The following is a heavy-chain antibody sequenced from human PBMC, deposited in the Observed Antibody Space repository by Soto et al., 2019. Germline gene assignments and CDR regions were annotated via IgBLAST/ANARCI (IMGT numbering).Heavy chain of an antibody. V-gene: IGHV3-15*07. Sequence: GGSLRLSCAASGFTFSNAWMNWVRQAPGKGLEWVGRFKSEADGGTTDYAAPVKGRFTISRDDSKNALYLQMNSLKTEDTAVYYCTTGGNSGSCSRFDYWGRGTLVTVSS. CDR1: GFTFSNAW. J-gene: IGHJ4*02. CDR3: TTGGNSGSCSRFDY. CDR2: FKSEADGGTT. D-gene: IGHD1-26*01.